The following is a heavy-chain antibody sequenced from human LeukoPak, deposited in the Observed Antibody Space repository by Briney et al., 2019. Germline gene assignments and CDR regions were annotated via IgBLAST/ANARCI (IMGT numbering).Heavy chain of an antibody. CDR2: IRYDGSYK. D-gene: IGHD5-18*01. CDR1: GFTFSSYG. V-gene: IGHV3-30*02. J-gene: IGHJ4*02. Sequence: PGGSLRLSCAASGFTFSSYGMHWVRQAPGKGLEWVAFIRYDGSYKYYADSVKGRFTISRDNSKNTLYLQMNSLRAEDTAVYYCANLKYSSDYWGQGTLVTVSS. CDR3: ANLKYSSDY.